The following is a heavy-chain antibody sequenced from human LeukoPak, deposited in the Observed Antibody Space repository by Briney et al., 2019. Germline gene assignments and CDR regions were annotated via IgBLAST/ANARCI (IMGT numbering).Heavy chain of an antibody. D-gene: IGHD6-13*01. CDR2: IKPDGSAG. CDR3: ARANNSSWHN. Sequence: GGSLRLSCATSGFTFSSNWMSWVRHVPGRGLDWVANIKPDGSAGYYAASVKGRFTVSRDNAKNSLYLQMNSLRVEDTAVYYCARANNSSWHNWGQGTLVAVSS. V-gene: IGHV3-7*01. CDR1: GFTFSSNW. J-gene: IGHJ4*02.